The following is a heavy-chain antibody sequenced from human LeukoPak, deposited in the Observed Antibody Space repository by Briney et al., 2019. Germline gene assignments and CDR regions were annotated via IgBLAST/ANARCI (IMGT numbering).Heavy chain of an antibody. CDR2: IYYRGNT. V-gene: IGHV4-34*01. J-gene: IGHJ4*02. CDR1: GGSFSGYY. CDR3: ARGAESPHY. Sequence: SETLSLTCAVYGGSFSGYYWSWIRQPPGKGLEWIGSIYYRGNTYYNPSLKSRVTISVDTSMKQFSLNLISVTAADTAVYYCARGAESPHYWGQGTLVTVSS.